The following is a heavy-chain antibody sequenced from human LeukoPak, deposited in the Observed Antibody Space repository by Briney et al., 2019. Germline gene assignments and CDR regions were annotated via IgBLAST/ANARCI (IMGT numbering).Heavy chain of an antibody. CDR2: NRNKANSYTT. D-gene: IGHD6-19*01. CDR3: ARSYSSGWYVDY. J-gene: IGHJ4*02. V-gene: IGHV3-72*01. Sequence: GRSLRLCCAASGFILSDHYMDWVRQAPGKGLEWVGRNRNKANSYTTEYAASVKGRFTISRDDSKNSMYLQMNSLKTEDTAVYYCARSYSSGWYVDYWGQGTLVTVSS. CDR1: GFILSDHY.